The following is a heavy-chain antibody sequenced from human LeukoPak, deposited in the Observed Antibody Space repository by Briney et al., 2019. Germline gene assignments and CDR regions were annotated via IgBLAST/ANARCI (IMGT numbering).Heavy chain of an antibody. J-gene: IGHJ4*02. CDR1: GFTFSDYN. V-gene: IGHV3-11*04. CDR2: ISRSGSTK. Sequence: PGGSLRLSCAASGFTFSDYNMRWIRQAPGKGLEWVSSISRSGSTKYYADSVKGRFTISRDNAKNSLYLHMNSLRAEDTALYYCAREPYYDSSGYSPDYWGQGTLVTVSS. D-gene: IGHD3-22*01. CDR3: AREPYYDSSGYSPDY.